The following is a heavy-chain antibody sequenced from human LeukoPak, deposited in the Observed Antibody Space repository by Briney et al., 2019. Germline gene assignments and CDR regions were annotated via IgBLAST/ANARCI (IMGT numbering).Heavy chain of an antibody. Sequence: PGGSLRLSCAASGFTFSYYWMHWVRQAPGKGLVWVSRIGSDGSSTSYADSVKGRFTISRDNSKNTLYLQMNSLRAEDTAVYYCAKEEFLYGDLPNVGSDWGQGTLVTVSS. J-gene: IGHJ4*02. D-gene: IGHD4-17*01. CDR2: IGSDGSST. CDR3: AKEEFLYGDLPNVGSD. V-gene: IGHV3-74*01. CDR1: GFTFSYYW.